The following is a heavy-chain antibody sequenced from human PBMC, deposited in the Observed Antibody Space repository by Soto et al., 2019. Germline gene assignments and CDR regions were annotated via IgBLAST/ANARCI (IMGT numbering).Heavy chain of an antibody. D-gene: IGHD2-2*01. CDR3: ARVPSCSSSSCYSYFDS. J-gene: IGHJ4*02. CDR1: GFTLSNYW. CDR2: ISSDGSST. V-gene: IGHV3-74*01. Sequence: EVQLVESGGGLVQPGGSLRLSCAASGFTLSNYWMHWARQAPGKGLVWVSRISSDGSSTNYADSVKGRFTISRDNAKNPLHLQMNSLGAEDTAVYYCARVPSCSSSSCYSYFDSWGQGTLVTVSS.